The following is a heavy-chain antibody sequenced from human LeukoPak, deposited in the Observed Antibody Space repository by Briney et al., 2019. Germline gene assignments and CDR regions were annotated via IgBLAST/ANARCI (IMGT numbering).Heavy chain of an antibody. V-gene: IGHV3-23*01. CDR1: GFTVSSNY. CDR3: AQDLAWGAFDH. D-gene: IGHD7-27*01. CDR2: ISPSGGGT. J-gene: IGHJ4*02. Sequence: PGGSLRLSCAASGFTVSSNYMNWVRQAPGKGLEWVSGISPSGGGTYYADSVKGRFTISRDDSKNTLSLQMNSLRVEDTAVYYCAQDLAWGAFDHWGQGTLVTVSS.